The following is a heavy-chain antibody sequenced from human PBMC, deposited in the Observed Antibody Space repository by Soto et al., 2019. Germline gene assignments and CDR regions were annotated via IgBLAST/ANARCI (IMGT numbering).Heavy chain of an antibody. CDR2: ISAYNGNT. CDR1: CYTFTLYG. J-gene: IGHJ6*02. D-gene: IGHD2-21*01. V-gene: IGHV1-18*04. Sequence: QVQLVQSVAEVKKPGASVKVSCKASCYTFTLYGITWVRQAPGQGLEWMGWISAYNGNTNYAQKLQGRVHMTTDTSTSTAYMELRSLRSDDTAVYYCARGAGFVAYYYYGMDVWGQGTTFTVSS. CDR3: ARGAGFVAYYYYGMDV.